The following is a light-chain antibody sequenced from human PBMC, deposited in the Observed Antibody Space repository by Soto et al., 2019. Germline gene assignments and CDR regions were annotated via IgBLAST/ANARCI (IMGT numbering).Light chain of an antibody. CDR1: QGISSY. V-gene: IGKV1-8*01. CDR2: AAS. J-gene: IGKJ1*01. Sequence: AIRMTQSPSSLSASTGDRGTITCRASQGISSYLAWYQQKPGKAPKLLIYAASTLQSGVPSRFSGSGSGTDFTLTISCLQSEDFATYYCQQYYSYPPLTFGQGTKVEIK. CDR3: QQYYSYPPLT.